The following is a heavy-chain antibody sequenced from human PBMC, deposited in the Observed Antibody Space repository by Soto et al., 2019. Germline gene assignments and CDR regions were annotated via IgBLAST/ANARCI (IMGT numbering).Heavy chain of an antibody. D-gene: IGHD3-10*01. J-gene: IGHJ5*02. Sequence: GASVKVSCKASGGTFSSYAISWVRQDPGPGLEWMGGIIPIFGTANYAQKFKGRVTITADKSTSTAYMELSSLRSEDTAVYYCARALQITLVRGTKSGFDPWGQGTLVTVSS. CDR1: GGTFSSYA. CDR3: ARALQITLVRGTKSGFDP. V-gene: IGHV1-69*06. CDR2: IIPIFGTA.